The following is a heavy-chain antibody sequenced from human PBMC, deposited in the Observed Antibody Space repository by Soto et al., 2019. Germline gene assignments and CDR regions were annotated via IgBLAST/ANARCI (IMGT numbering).Heavy chain of an antibody. V-gene: IGHV1-2*02. Sequence: QVQVGQSGTEVKKPGASVNVSCKLSGYMLTDYYMHWVRQAPGRGLEWMGWINPDTGGTMYDQKFQGRVNMTRHTASNTAYMELSRLQSDDTAMYYCARKVATFNFAHWGKGTLVTVSS. D-gene: IGHD5-12*01. CDR3: ARKVATFNFAH. CDR1: GYMLTDYY. CDR2: INPDTGGT. J-gene: IGHJ4*02.